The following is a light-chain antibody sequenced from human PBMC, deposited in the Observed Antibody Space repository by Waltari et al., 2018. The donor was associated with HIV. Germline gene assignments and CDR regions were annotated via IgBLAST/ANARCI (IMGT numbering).Light chain of an antibody. J-gene: IGLJ3*02. CDR3: SSYTTNNTRV. V-gene: IGLV2-14*03. Sequence: SALTQPASVSGSPGPPTTISCPGTSTAAGASNYATWYQQHPDKATKLMMYEDSNRPSWVTNLFSASKSGNTASLTISGLQAEDEADYYCSSYTTNNTRVFGGGTKLTVL. CDR1: STAAGASNY. CDR2: EDS.